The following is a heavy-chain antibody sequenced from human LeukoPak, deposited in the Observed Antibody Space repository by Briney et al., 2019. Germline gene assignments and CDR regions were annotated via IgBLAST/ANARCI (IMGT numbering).Heavy chain of an antibody. V-gene: IGHV4-34*01. CDR2: INHSGST. CDR1: GGSFSGYY. CDR3: ARGTPAGYFDY. J-gene: IGHJ4*02. D-gene: IGHD6-19*01. Sequence: SETLSLTCAVYGGSFSGYYWSWIRQPPGKGLEWIGEINHSGSTNYNPSLKSRVTISVDTSKNQCSLKLSSVTAADTAVYYCARGTPAGYFDYWGQGTLVTVSS.